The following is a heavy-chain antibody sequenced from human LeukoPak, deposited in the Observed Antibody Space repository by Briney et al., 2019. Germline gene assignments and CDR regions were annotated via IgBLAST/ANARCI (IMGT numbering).Heavy chain of an antibody. CDR3: ARDTYCSGGSCYSGYFDY. J-gene: IGHJ4*02. V-gene: IGHV1-46*01. CDR2: INPSGGST. D-gene: IGHD2-15*01. CDR1: GYTFTSYY. Sequence: ASVKVPCKASGYTFTSYYMHWVRQAPGQGLEWMGIINPSGGSTSYAQKFQGRVTMTRDTSTSTVYMELSSLRSKDTAVYYCARDTYCSGGSCYSGYFDYWGQGTLVTVSS.